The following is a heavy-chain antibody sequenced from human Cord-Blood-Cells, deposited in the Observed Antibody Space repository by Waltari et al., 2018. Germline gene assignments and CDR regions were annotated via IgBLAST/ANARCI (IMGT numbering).Heavy chain of an antibody. CDR2: MNPNSGNT. D-gene: IGHD7-27*01. CDR3: ARGANWGSEVGDAFDI. CDR1: GYTFTSYD. J-gene: IGHJ3*02. V-gene: IGHV1-8*03. Sequence: QVQLVQSGAEVKKPGASVKVSCKASGYTFTSYDINWVRQATGQGLEWMGWMNPNSGNTGYAQKFQGRVTITRNTSISTAYMELSSLRSEDTAVYYCARGANWGSEVGDAFDIWGQGTMVTVSS.